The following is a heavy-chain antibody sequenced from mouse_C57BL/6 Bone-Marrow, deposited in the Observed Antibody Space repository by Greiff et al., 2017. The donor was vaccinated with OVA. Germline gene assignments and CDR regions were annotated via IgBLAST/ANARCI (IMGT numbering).Heavy chain of an antibody. V-gene: IGHV7-3*01. Sequence: EVKLMESGGGLVQPGDSLSLSCAASGFTFTNYYMSWVRQPPGKALEWLAFIRNKPNGSTTEYSASVKGRFTISIDYSQSILYLQMNALRAEDSATYYCARYKGRVAVDYFDYWGQGTALTVSS. CDR3: ARYKGRVAVDYFDY. J-gene: IGHJ2*01. CDR1: GFTFTNYY. D-gene: IGHD1-1*01. CDR2: IRNKPNGSTT.